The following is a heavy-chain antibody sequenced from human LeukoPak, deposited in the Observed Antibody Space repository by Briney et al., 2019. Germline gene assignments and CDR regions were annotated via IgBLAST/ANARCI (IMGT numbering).Heavy chain of an antibody. Sequence: PSETLSLTCTVSGYSISSGYYWGWIRQPPGKGLGWIGSIYHSGSTYYNPSLKSRVTISVDTSKNQFSLKLSSVTAADTAVYYCARDLYGDSGSFDYWGQGTLVTVSS. V-gene: IGHV4-38-2*02. CDR3: ARDLYGDSGSFDY. D-gene: IGHD4-17*01. J-gene: IGHJ4*02. CDR2: IYHSGST. CDR1: GYSISSGYY.